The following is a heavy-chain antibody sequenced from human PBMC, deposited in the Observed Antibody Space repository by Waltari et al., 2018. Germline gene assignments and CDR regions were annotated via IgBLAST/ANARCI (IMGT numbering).Heavy chain of an antibody. CDR3: ARHGEEYSSPLGY. J-gene: IGHJ4*02. Sequence: QVQLQESGPGLVKPSETLSLTCAVSGYSISSGYYFGWLRQPPGKGLAWIGSIYHSGSTYYNPSLKSRVTISVDTSKNQFSLKLSSVTAADTAVYYCARHGEEYSSPLGYWGQGTLVTVSS. D-gene: IGHD6-6*01. CDR1: GYSISSGYY. V-gene: IGHV4-38-2*01. CDR2: IYHSGST.